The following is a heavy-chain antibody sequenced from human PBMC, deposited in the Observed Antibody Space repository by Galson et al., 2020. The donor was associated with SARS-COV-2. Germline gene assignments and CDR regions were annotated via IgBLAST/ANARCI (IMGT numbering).Heavy chain of an antibody. D-gene: IGHD3-22*01. CDR2: FDPEDGET. V-gene: IGHV1-24*01. J-gene: IGHJ4*02. CDR3: ATVPQYYYDSRGEYCRDY. CDR1: GYTLTELS. Sequence: ASVKVSCKVSGYTLTELSMHWVRQAPGKGLEWMGGFDPEDGETIYAQKFQGRVTMTEDTSTDTAYMELSSLRSEDTAVYYCATVPQYYYDSRGEYCRDYWGQGTLVTVSS.